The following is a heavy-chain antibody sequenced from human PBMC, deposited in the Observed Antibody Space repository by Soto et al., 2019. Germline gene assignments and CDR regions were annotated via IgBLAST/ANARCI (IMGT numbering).Heavy chain of an antibody. CDR2: ISGSGVST. J-gene: IGHJ6*02. D-gene: IGHD3-10*01. CDR1: GFTFSSYA. Sequence: EVQLLESGGGLVQPGGSLRLSCAASGFTFSSYALGWGRQAPGRGLECVSAISGSGVSTFYADSVKGRFTISRDTSKNTLYLQMNTLTAEDTAVYYCAKDHRIWGRLVEYMDVWGQGTTVTVSS. V-gene: IGHV3-23*01. CDR3: AKDHRIWGRLVEYMDV.